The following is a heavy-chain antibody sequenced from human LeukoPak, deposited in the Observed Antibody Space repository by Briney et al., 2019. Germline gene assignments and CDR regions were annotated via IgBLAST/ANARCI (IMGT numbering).Heavy chain of an antibody. CDR2: IYYSGST. V-gene: IGHV4-39*07. CDR1: GGSISSSSYY. Sequence: SETLSLTCTVSGGSISSSSYYWGWIRQPPGKGLEWIGSIYYSGSTYYNPSLKSRVTISVDTSKNQFSLKLSSVTAADTAVYYCARASLIVVVPAAMGWFDPWGQGTLVTVSS. CDR3: ARASLIVVVPAAMGWFDP. J-gene: IGHJ5*02. D-gene: IGHD2-2*01.